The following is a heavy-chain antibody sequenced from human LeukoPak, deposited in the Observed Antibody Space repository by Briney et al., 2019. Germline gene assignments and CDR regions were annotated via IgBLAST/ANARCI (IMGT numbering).Heavy chain of an antibody. CDR2: IYYSGST. D-gene: IGHD1-26*01. CDR3: AGTLVGATPFDY. J-gene: IGHJ4*02. V-gene: IGHV4-59*01. Sequence: SETLSLTCNVSGASMSSYYWSWFRQPPGKGLEWITYIYYSGSTKYNPSLKSRVTISVDTSKNQFSLKLSSVTAADTAVYYCAGTLVGATPFDYWGQGTLVTVSS. CDR1: GASMSSYY.